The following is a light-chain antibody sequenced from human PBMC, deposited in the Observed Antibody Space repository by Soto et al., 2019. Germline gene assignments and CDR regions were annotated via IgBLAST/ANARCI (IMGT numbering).Light chain of an antibody. V-gene: IGLV2-8*01. CDR3: SSYAGSNNFGV. CDR1: SSDVGGYNY. CDR2: EVS. Sequence: QSALTQPPSASGSPGQSVTISCTGTSSDVGGYNYVSWYQQHPGKAPKLMIYEVSKRPSGVPDRFSGSKSCNTASLTVSGLQAEDEADYYCSSYAGSNNFGVFGGGTKVTVL. J-gene: IGLJ2*01.